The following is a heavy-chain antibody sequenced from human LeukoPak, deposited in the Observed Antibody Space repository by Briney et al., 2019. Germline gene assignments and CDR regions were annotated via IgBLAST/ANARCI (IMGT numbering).Heavy chain of an antibody. D-gene: IGHD3-22*01. CDR3: ARETDYYESDGYYLQWFDP. V-gene: IGHV4-31*03. J-gene: IGHJ5*02. Sequence: PSQTLSLTCTVSGGSISSGGYYWSWIRQHPGKGLEWVGYIYYSGSTSYNPSLKSRVTISLDTSRNQFSLKLSSVTAADTAVYYCARETDYYESDGYYLQWFDPWGQGTLVTVSS. CDR2: IYYSGST. CDR1: GGSISSGGYY.